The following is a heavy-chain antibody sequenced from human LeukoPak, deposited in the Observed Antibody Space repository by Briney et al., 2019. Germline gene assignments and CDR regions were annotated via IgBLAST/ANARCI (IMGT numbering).Heavy chain of an antibody. J-gene: IGHJ4*02. CDR2: IKQDGSEK. V-gene: IGHV3-7*01. D-gene: IGHD5-18*01. CDR1: GFTFTTYW. CDR3: AREYSYGYGGFDY. Sequence: GGSLTLSCTTSGFTFTTYWMSWVRQAPGKGLEWVANIKQDGSEKHYVDSVRGRFTISRDNSKNTLYLQTNSLRAEDTAIYYCAREYSYGYGGFDYWGQGTLVTVSS.